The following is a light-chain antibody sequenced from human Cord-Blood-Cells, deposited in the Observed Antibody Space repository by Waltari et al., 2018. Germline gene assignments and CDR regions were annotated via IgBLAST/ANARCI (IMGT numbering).Light chain of an antibody. J-gene: IGKJ1*01. CDR3: QQYGSSPWT. CDR2: GAS. V-gene: IGKV3-20*01. Sequence: EIVLTQSPGTLSLSPGERATLSCRSSQSVSSSYLAWYQQKPAQAPRLLIYGASSRATGIPDRCSGSGSGTDVTLTISRLEPEDFAVYYCQQYGSSPWTFGQGTKVEIK. CDR1: QSVSSSY.